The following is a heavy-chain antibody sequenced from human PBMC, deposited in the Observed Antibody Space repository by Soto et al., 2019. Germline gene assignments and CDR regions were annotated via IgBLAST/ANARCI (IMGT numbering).Heavy chain of an antibody. CDR2: ISGSGIDI. CDR1: GIAFYYYN. Sequence: PGWSLRPSCAASGIAFYYYNINWVRQPPGRGLEWVSSISGSGIDIHFTDSVKGRITISRDNAKTTQHLHMDSLRPEDTASYYYVIVGVTKNYNYFFDHWGHGALVS. D-gene: IGHD1-26*01. CDR3: VIVGVTKNYNYFFDH. V-gene: IGHV3-21*01. J-gene: IGHJ4*01.